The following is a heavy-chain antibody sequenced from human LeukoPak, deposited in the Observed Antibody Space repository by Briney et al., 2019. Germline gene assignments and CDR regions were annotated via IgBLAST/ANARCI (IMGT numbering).Heavy chain of an antibody. D-gene: IGHD3-16*02. Sequence: GGSLRLSCAASGFTFDDYAMHWVRQAPGKGLEWVSGISWNSGSIGYADSVKGRFTISRDNAKNSLYLQMNSLRAEDTALYYCAKDIGAVMITFGGVIGHFDYWAREPWSPSPQ. V-gene: IGHV3-9*01. CDR2: ISWNSGSI. J-gene: IGHJ4*02. CDR3: AKDIGAVMITFGGVIGHFDY. CDR1: GFTFDDYA.